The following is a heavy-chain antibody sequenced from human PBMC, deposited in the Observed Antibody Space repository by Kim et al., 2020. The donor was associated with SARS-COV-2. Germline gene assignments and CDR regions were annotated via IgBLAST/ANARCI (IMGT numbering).Heavy chain of an antibody. CDR3: ARAPASLVPATAFDY. Sequence: DSVECRFTISRDNAKNSLYLQMNSLRAEDTAVYYCARAPASLVPATAFDYWGQGTLVTVSS. J-gene: IGHJ4*02. D-gene: IGHD2-2*01. V-gene: IGHV3-48*03.